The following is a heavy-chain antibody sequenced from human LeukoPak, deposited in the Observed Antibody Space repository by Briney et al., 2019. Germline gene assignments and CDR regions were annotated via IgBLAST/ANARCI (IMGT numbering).Heavy chain of an antibody. CDR2: IIPIFGTA. Sequence: SVKVSCKASGGXFSSYAMSWVRQAPGQGLEWMGGIIPIFGTANYAQKFQGRVTITADESTSTAYMELSSLRSEDTAVYYCARAGPSGSGDYAYWGQGTLVTVSS. D-gene: IGHD4-17*01. CDR1: GGXFSSYA. V-gene: IGHV1-69*01. J-gene: IGHJ4*02. CDR3: ARAGPSGSGDYAY.